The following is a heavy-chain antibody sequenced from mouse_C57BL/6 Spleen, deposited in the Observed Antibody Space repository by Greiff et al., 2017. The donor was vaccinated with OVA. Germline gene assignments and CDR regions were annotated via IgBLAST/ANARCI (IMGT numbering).Heavy chain of an antibody. D-gene: IGHD3-3*01. CDR2: IHPNSGST. CDR3: ARVGYYAMDY. J-gene: IGHJ4*01. V-gene: IGHV1-64*01. CDR1: GYTFTSYW. Sequence: QVQLQQPGAELVKPGASVKLSCKASGYTFTSYWMHWVKQRPGQGLERIGMIHPNSGSTNYNEKFKSKATLTVDKSSSTAYMQLSSLTSEDSAVYYCARVGYYAMDYWGQGTSVTVSS.